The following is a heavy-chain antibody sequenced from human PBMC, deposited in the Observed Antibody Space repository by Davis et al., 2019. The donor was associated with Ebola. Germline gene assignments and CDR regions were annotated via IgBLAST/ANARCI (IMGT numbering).Heavy chain of an antibody. CDR1: GGTFSSYA. V-gene: IGHV1-2*04. D-gene: IGHD2-2*01. CDR2: INPSGGGT. CDR3: ARGRYCSSTSCYFDY. Sequence: AASVKVSCKASGGTFSSYAISWVRQAPGQGLEWMGIINPSGGGTNYAQKFQGWVTMTRDTSISTAYMELSRLRSDDTAVYYCARGRYCSSTSCYFDYWGQGTLVTVSS. J-gene: IGHJ4*02.